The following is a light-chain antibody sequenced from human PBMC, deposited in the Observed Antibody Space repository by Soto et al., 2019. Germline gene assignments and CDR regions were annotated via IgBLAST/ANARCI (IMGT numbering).Light chain of an antibody. V-gene: IGLV2-14*01. CDR3: SSYTSSSSLPLHD. CDR1: SSDVGGYNY. J-gene: IGLJ1*01. CDR2: EVS. Sequence: QSVLTQPASVSGSPGQSITISCTGTSSDVGGYNYVSWYQQHPGKAPKLMIYEVSNRPSGVSNRFSGSKSGNTASLTISGLQAEDEADYYCSSYTSSSSLPLHDFGTGTKGTVL.